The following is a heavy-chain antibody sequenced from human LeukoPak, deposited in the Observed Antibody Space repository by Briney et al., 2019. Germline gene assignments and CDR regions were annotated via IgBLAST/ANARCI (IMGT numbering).Heavy chain of an antibody. V-gene: IGHV3-15*01. J-gene: IGHJ6*03. CDR1: GFTFSNVW. CDR2: IKSRTDGGTT. D-gene: IGHD3-3*01. CDR3: TTDRGYDFWSGYYMDV. Sequence: GESLRLSCAASGFTFSNVWMSWVRPAPGKGLEWVGRIKSRTDGGTTDYAAPVKGRFTISRDASKNTLYLRMNSLKAEDTAVYYCTTDRGYDFWSGYYMDVWGKGTTVTVSS.